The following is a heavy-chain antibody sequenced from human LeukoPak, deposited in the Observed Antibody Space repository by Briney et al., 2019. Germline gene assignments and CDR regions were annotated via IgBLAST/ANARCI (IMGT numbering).Heavy chain of an antibody. CDR1: GFTFDDYT. Sequence: GGSLRLSCAASGFTFDDYTMHWVRQAPGKGLEWVSLISWDGGSTYYADSVKGRFTISRDNSKNSLYLQMNSLRTGDTALYYCAKDKAYSSSSGIDYWGQGTLVTVSS. CDR3: AKDKAYSSSSGIDY. J-gene: IGHJ4*02. CDR2: ISWDGGST. D-gene: IGHD6-13*01. V-gene: IGHV3-43*01.